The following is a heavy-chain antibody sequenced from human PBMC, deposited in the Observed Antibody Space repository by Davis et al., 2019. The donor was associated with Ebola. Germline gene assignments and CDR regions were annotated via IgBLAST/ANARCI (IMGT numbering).Heavy chain of an antibody. CDR2: IKQDGSEK. CDR3: AKLGARYCSSTSCFN. CDR1: GFTFSSYW. J-gene: IGHJ4*02. D-gene: IGHD2-2*01. Sequence: PGGSLRLSCAASGFTFSSYWMSWVCQAPGKGLEWVANIKQDGSEKYYVDSVQGRFTISRDNAKNSLYLQMNSLRAEDTAVYYCAKLGARYCSSTSCFNWGQGTLVTVSS. V-gene: IGHV3-7*01.